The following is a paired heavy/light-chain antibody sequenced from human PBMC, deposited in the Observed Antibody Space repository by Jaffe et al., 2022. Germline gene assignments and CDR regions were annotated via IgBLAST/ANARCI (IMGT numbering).Heavy chain of an antibody. V-gene: IGHV1-2*02. Sequence: QVQLVQSGAEVKNPGASVKVSCKASGYAYTAYYIHWVRQAPGQGLEWMGWIDPHSGGTNYAQNFQGRVTMTTDTSITTAYMELTRVTSDDTAVYYCSRDRTGTWWAGSTGTLWGGIDYWGQGTLVSVSS. CDR1: GYAYTAYY. J-gene: IGHJ4*02. CDR3: SRDRTGTWWAGSTGTLWGGIDY. CDR2: IDPHSGGT. D-gene: IGHD2-8*02.
Light chain of an antibody. CDR2: WAS. CDR3: QQYYTTPIT. Sequence: DIVMTQSPDSLAVSLGETATINCKASQSVLYSADKKNYLAWYQQKPGQPPKLLIYWASTRQSGVPDRFSGSGSGTDFTLTISSQQAEDVAVYYCQQYYTTPITFGQGTRLEIK. J-gene: IGKJ5*01. CDR1: QSVLYSADKKNY. V-gene: IGKV4-1*01.